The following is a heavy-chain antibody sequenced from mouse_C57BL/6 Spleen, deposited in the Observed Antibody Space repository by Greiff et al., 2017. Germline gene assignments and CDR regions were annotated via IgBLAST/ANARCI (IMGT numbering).Heavy chain of an antibody. CDR1: GFTFSDYG. D-gene: IGHD2-12*01. V-gene: IGHV5-17*01. CDR3: ARQGYSAWFAY. CDR2: ISSGSSTI. J-gene: IGHJ3*01. Sequence: EVHLVESGGGLVKPGGSLKLSCAASGFTFSDYGMHWVRQAPEKGLEWVAYISSGSSTIYYADTVKGRFTISRDNAKNTLFLQMTSLRSEDTAMYYCARQGYSAWFAYWGQGTLVTVSA.